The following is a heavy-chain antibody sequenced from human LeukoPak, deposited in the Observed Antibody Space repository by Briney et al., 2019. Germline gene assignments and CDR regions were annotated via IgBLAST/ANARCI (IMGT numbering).Heavy chain of an antibody. V-gene: IGHV3-33*08. J-gene: IGHJ4*02. CDR3: ARAGWSAPAGTYYFDY. CDR2: IWYDGSNK. Sequence: GGSLRLSCTASGFSFSDYYMSWIRQAPGKGLEWVAVIWYDGSNKYYADSVKGRFTISRDNSKNTLYLQMNSLRAEDTAVYYCARAGWSAPAGTYYFDYWGQGTLVTVSS. CDR1: GFSFSDYY. D-gene: IGHD3-10*01.